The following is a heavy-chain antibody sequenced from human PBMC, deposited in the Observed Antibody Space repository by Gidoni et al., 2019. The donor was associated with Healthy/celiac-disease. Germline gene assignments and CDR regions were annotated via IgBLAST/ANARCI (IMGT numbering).Heavy chain of an antibody. J-gene: IGHJ6*02. CDR2: IYYSGST. CDR3: ARAGYYFSYGMDV. V-gene: IGHV4-59*01. CDR1: GGSISSYY. D-gene: IGHD3-9*01. Sequence: QVQLQESGPGLVKPSETLSLTCTVSGGSISSYYWSWIRQPPGKGLEWIGYIYYSGSTNYNPALKSRVTISVDTSKNQFSLKLSSVTAADTAVYYCARAGYYFSYGMDVWGQGTTVTVSS.